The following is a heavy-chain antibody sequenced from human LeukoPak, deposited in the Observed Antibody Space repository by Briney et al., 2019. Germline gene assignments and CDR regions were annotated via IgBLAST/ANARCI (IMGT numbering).Heavy chain of an antibody. CDR3: ARVRGLGTYDWFDP. J-gene: IGHJ5*02. CDR1: EFIFRNYC. Sequence: GGSLRLSCAACEFIFRNYCMVWLRQAPGKGLVWVSRINSDGSFTSYADSVKGRFTISRDNAKNTLYLQMNSLRAEDTDIYYCARVRGLGTYDWFDPWGQGTLVTVSS. D-gene: IGHD3-10*01. V-gene: IGHV3-74*01. CDR2: INSDGSFT.